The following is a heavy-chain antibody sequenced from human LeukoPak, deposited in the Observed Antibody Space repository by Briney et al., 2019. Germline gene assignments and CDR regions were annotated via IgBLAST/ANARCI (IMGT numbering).Heavy chain of an antibody. V-gene: IGHV3-30*18. D-gene: IGHD1-14*01. Sequence: GGSLRLSCAASGFTFSRYAMHWVRRAPGKGLEWVAVISYDGSKKYYADSVKGRFTISRDNSKNTLYLQMNSLRAEDTAVYYCAKDLDNHYYQTLFDYWGQGTLVTVSS. J-gene: IGHJ4*02. CDR3: AKDLDNHYYQTLFDY. CDR1: GFTFSRYA. CDR2: ISYDGSKK.